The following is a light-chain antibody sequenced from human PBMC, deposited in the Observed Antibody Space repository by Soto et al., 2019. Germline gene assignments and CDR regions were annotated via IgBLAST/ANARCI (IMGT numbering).Light chain of an antibody. V-gene: IGLV2-23*02. Sequence: QSVLTQPASVSGSPGQSITISCTGTGSDVGGYDLVSWYQQHPGNAPKLIIFEVTKRPSGISKRFSGSKSGSTASLTISGLQAEDEADYYCSSFRDTDTVYVFGTGTKLTVL. CDR1: GSDVGGYDL. J-gene: IGLJ1*01. CDR2: EVT. CDR3: SSFRDTDTVYV.